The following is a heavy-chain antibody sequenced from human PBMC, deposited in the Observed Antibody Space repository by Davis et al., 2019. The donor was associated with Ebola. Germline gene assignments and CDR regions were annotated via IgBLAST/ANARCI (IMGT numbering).Heavy chain of an antibody. CDR2: IIPILGIA. Sequence: SVKVSCKPSPGTFSSYTIRWVRQAPGPGLEWMGRIIPILGIANYAQKFQGRVTITADKSTSTAYMELSSLRSEDTAVYYCARDLGVLVPAAMEARGDVWGQGTTVTVSS. CDR3: ARDLGVLVPAAMEARGDV. CDR1: PGTFSSYT. V-gene: IGHV1-69*04. D-gene: IGHD2-2*01. J-gene: IGHJ6*02.